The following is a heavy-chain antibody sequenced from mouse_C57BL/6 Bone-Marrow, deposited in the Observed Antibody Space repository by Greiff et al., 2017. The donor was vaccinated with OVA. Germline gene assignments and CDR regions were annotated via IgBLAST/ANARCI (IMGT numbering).Heavy chain of an antibody. CDR3: ARKDYYGQASGAMDY. V-gene: IGHV8-12*01. Sequence: QVTLKESGPGILQSSQTLSLTCSFSGFSLSTSGMGVSWLRQPSGKGLEWLAHIYWDDDKRYNPSLKSRLTISKDTSRNQVFRKITRVDTADTATYYCARKDYYGQASGAMDYWGQGTSVTVSS. CDR1: GFSLSTSGMG. D-gene: IGHD1-1*01. J-gene: IGHJ4*01. CDR2: IYWDDDK.